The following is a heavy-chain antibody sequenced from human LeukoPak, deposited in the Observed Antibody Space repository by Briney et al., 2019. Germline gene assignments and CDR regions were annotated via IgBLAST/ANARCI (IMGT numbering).Heavy chain of an antibody. CDR1: GFSVSTNY. CDR2: MYSGGAT. D-gene: IGHD2-2*01. CDR3: ARHSFQFTNSPLYHDAFDI. Sequence: GGSLTLSCAASGFSVSTNYMAWGRQAPGKGLEGVAIMYSGGATYYVDSVKGRFTLSRDTSKNTLFLQMNSLRAEDTAVYFCARHSFQFTNSPLYHDAFDIWGQGMMVTVSS. V-gene: IGHV3-66*04. J-gene: IGHJ3*02.